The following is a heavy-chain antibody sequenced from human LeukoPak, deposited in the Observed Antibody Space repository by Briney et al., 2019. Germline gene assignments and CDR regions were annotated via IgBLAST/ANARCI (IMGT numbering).Heavy chain of an antibody. CDR1: GGSISSGDYY. J-gene: IGHJ4*02. D-gene: IGHD3-22*01. V-gene: IGHV4-30-4*01. Sequence: SETLSLTCTVSGGSISSGDYYWSWIRQPPGKGLEWIGYIYYSGNTYYNPSLKSRVTISVDTSKNQFSLKLSSVTAADTAVYHCARERRDYYDSSGYHEYYLDYWGQGTLVTVSS. CDR3: ARERRDYYDSSGYHEYYLDY. CDR2: IYYSGNT.